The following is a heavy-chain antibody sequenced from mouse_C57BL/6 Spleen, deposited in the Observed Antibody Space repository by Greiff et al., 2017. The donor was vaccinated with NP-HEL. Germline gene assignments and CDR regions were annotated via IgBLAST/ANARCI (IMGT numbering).Heavy chain of an antibody. D-gene: IGHD1-1*01. CDR1: GYAFSSSW. CDR2: IYPGDGDT. J-gene: IGHJ4*01. CDR3: GPTVNYAMDY. Sequence: VKLMESGPELVKPGASVKISCKASGYAFSSSWMNWVKQRPGKGLEWIGRIYPGDGDTNYNGKFKGKATLTADKSSSTAYMQLSSLTSEDSAVYFCGPTVNYAMDYWGQGTSVTVSS. V-gene: IGHV1-82*01.